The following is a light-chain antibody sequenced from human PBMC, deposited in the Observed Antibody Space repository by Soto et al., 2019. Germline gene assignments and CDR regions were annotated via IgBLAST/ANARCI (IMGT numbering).Light chain of an antibody. CDR1: SSDVGGYNY. Sequence: QSALTQPASVSGSPGQSITISCTGTSSDVGGYNYVSWYQQHPGKAPKLMIYDVSNRPSGVSNRFSGSKPGNTASLTISGLQAEDEADYYCSSYTSSSTLSYVFGTGTRSPS. V-gene: IGLV2-14*01. CDR3: SSYTSSSTLSYV. J-gene: IGLJ1*01. CDR2: DVS.